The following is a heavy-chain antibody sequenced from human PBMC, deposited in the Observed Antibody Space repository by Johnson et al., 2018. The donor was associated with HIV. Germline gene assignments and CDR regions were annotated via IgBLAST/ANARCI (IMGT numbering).Heavy chain of an antibody. V-gene: IGHV3-15*01. D-gene: IGHD2-15*01. J-gene: IGHJ3*02. CDR3: TTADIVGTFDI. Sequence: VQLVESGGGFVKPGGSLRLSCAASGFTNNNAWMNWVRQAPGKGLEWVGRIKSKSDGGTADYAAPVKGRFTISRDDSEKILYLQMSSLKTEDTAVYYCTTADIVGTFDIWGQGTMVTVSP. CDR1: GFTNNNAW. CDR2: IKSKSDGGTA.